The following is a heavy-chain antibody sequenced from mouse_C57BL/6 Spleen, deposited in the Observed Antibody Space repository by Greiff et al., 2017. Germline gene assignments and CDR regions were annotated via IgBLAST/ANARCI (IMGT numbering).Heavy chain of an antibody. D-gene: IGHD2-4*01. V-gene: IGHV14-1*01. J-gene: IGHJ3*01. CDR3: STSYDYAFAY. CDR1: GFNIKDYY. CDR2: IDPEGGDT. Sequence: EVKLQESGAELVRPGASVKLSCTASGFNIKDYYMHWVKQRPEQGLEWIGRIDPEGGDTEYAPKFQGKATMTADTTSNTAYLQRSSLTSEDTAVYYCSTSYDYAFAYWGQGTLVTVSA.